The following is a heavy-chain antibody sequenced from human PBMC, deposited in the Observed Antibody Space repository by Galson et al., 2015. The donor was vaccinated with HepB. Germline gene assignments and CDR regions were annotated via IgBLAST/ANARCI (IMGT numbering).Heavy chain of an antibody. CDR1: GFTFSSYW. V-gene: IGHV3-74*01. D-gene: IGHD6-13*01. CDR3: AREGMIAAADTTNFDY. CDR2: INSDGSST. J-gene: IGHJ4*02. Sequence: SLRLSCAASGFTFSSYWMHWVRQAPGKGLVWVSRINSDGSSTSYADSVKGRFTISRDNAKNTLYLQMNSLRAEDTAVYYCAREGMIAAADTTNFDYWGQGTLVTVSS.